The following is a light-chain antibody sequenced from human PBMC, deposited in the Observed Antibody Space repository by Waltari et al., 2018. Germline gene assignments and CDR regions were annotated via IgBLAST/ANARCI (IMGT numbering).Light chain of an antibody. CDR1: QRVGGNH. V-gene: IGKV3-20*01. J-gene: IGKJ4*01. Sequence: EIVLTQSPGTLSLSPGERATLSCRASQRVGGNHLAWYQQKPGQAPRLLIYGASNRLTGIPDRFSGSGSGTDFTLTITRVEPEDFAVYFCQQYGSSPSFTFGGGTRVEIK. CDR3: QQYGSSPSFT. CDR2: GAS.